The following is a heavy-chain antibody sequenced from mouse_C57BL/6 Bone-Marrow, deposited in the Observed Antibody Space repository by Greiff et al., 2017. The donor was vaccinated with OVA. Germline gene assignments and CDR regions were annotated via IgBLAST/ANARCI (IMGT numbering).Heavy chain of an antibody. CDR2: ISDGGSYT. D-gene: IGHD1-1*01. CDR3: ARDRYYGSSAMDY. CDR1: GFTFSSYA. J-gene: IGHJ4*01. Sequence: EVKVVESGGGLVKPGGSLKLSCAASGFTFSSYAMSWVRQTPEKRLEWVATISDGGSYTYYPDNVKGRFTISRDNAKNNLYLQMSHLKSEDTAMYYCARDRYYGSSAMDYWGQGTSVTVSS. V-gene: IGHV5-4*01.